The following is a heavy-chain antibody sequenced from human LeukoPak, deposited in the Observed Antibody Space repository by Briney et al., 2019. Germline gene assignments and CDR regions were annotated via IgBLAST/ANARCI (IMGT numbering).Heavy chain of an antibody. Sequence: SVKVSCKASGGTFSSYAISWVRQAPGQGLEWMGGIIPIFGTANYAQKFQGRVAITADESTSTAYMELSSLRSEDTAVYYCARFRWCTSCFAFDIWGQGTMVTVSS. CDR1: GGTFSSYA. V-gene: IGHV1-69*01. CDR2: IIPIFGTA. D-gene: IGHD2-2*01. CDR3: ARFRWCTSCFAFDI. J-gene: IGHJ3*02.